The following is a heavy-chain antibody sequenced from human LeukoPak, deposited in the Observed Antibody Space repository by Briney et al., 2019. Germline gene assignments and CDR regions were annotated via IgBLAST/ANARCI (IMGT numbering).Heavy chain of an antibody. CDR3: ARHVTISGPYDASDI. CDR1: GDSISSYY. Sequence: SETLSLTCTVSGDSISSYYWSWIRQPPGKGLEWIGYIYYSGGTDYNPSLTSRVTISVDTSKNQFSLKLRSLTAADTAVYYCARHVTISGPYDASDIWGQGTMVTVSP. D-gene: IGHD5-24*01. V-gene: IGHV4-59*08. J-gene: IGHJ3*02. CDR2: IYYSGGT.